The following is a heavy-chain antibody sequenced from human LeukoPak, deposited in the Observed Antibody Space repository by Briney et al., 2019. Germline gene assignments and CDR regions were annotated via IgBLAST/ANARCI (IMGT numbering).Heavy chain of an antibody. CDR2: ITASGGNT. J-gene: IGHJ6*03. CDR3: AKDYSNYYYYDYYTDV. CDR1: GFTFSSYA. V-gene: IGHV3-23*01. Sequence: GGSLRLSCAASGFTFSSYAMGWVRQAPGKGLEWVSAITASGGNTYYADSVKGRFTISRDNSKNTLYLQMNSLRAEDTAVYYCAKDYSNYYYYDYYTDVWGKGTTVTVSS. D-gene: IGHD4-11*01.